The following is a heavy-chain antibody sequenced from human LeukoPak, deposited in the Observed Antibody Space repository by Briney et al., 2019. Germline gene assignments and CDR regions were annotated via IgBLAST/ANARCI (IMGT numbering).Heavy chain of an antibody. Sequence: LPGGSLRLSCAASGFTFSSYWMHWVRQAPGKGLVWVSRINSDGSSTSYADSVKGRFTISGDNAKNTLYLQMNSLRAEVTAVYYCARVTERVMGNFDYWGQGTLVTVSS. J-gene: IGHJ4*02. CDR3: ARVTERVMGNFDY. CDR1: GFTFSSYW. V-gene: IGHV3-74*01. CDR2: INSDGSST. D-gene: IGHD2-8*01.